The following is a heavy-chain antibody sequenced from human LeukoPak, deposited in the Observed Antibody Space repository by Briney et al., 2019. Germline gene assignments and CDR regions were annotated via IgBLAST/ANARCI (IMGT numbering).Heavy chain of an antibody. CDR3: AKVADYYDSSGSGSAFDI. J-gene: IGHJ3*02. Sequence: SGGSLRLSCAASGFTFSSYGMHWVRQAPGKGLEWVAFIRYDGSNKYYADSVKGRFTISRDNSKNTLYLQMNSLRAEDTAVYCCAKVADYYDSSGSGSAFDIWGQGTMVTVSS. CDR2: IRYDGSNK. CDR1: GFTFSSYG. V-gene: IGHV3-30*02. D-gene: IGHD3-22*01.